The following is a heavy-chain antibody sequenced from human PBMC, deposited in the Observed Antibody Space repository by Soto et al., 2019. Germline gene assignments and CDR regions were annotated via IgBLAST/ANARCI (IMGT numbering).Heavy chain of an antibody. D-gene: IGHD3-10*01. CDR2: INDSGNI. CDR3: ARGLLLWFGELSRRGGYYYYMDV. CDR1: GGSFSGYQ. J-gene: IGHJ6*03. V-gene: IGHV4-34*01. Sequence: QVQLQQWGAGLLKPSETLSLTCAVYGGSFSGYQWTWIRQTPGKRLEWIGEINDSGNINYNPSLKSRVTMLVDTPKEQISLKLSSVTAADTAVYYCARGLLLWFGELSRRGGYYYYMDVWGKGTTVTVSS.